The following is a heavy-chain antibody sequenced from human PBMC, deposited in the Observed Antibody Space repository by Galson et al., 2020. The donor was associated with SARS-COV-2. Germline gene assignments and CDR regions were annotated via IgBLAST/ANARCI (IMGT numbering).Heavy chain of an antibody. CDR1: VGSFSGFS. CDR2: INHSGSA. D-gene: IGHD2-2*01. V-gene: IGHV4-34*01. CDR3: ARGRIGVVPAPILGLGPYYEYYAMDV. J-gene: IGHJ6*02. Sequence: ETSETLSLTCAVYVGSFSGFSWSWVRQSPGKGMEWIGEINHSGSANYNPSLKSRVTITVDTSKNQFSLKLTSVTAAETGVYFCARGRIGVVPAPILGLGPYYEYYAMDVWGQGTTITVSS.